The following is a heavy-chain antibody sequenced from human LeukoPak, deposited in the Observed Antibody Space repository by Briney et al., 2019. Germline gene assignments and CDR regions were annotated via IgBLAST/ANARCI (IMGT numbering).Heavy chain of an antibody. V-gene: IGHV3-33*01. CDR1: GFTFSSYG. CDR2: IWYDGSNK. Sequence: GGSLRLSCAASGFTFSSYGMYWVRQAPGKGLEWVAVIWYDGSNKYYADSVKGRFTSSRDNSKNTLYLQMNSLRAEDTAVYYCARDRREVHNIATRTVIDYWGQGTLVTVSS. D-gene: IGHD6-6*01. CDR3: ARDRREVHNIATRTVIDY. J-gene: IGHJ4*02.